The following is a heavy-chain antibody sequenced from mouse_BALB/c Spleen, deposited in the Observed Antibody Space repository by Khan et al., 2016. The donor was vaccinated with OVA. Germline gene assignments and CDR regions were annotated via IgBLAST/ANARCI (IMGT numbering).Heavy chain of an antibody. J-gene: IGHJ3*01. CDR3: ARSTYRYAFAY. CDR2: MIYSGNT. D-gene: IGHD2-14*01. Sequence: MQLEESGPSLVKPSQTLSLTCSVTGDSITSGYWSWIRKFPGNKLEYMGYMIYSGNTYYNPSLKSRISITRHTSKHQYYLQLNSVTTEDTATYYCARSTYRYAFAYWGQGTLVTVSA. V-gene: IGHV3-8*02. CDR1: GDSITSGY.